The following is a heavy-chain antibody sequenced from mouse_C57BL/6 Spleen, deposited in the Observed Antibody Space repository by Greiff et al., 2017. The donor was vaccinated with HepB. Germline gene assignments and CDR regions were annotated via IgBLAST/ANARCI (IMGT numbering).Heavy chain of an antibody. CDR2: INPNNGGT. J-gene: IGHJ4*01. Sequence: EVKLLESGPELVKPGASVKIPCKASGYTFTDYNMDWVKQSHGKSLEWIGDINPNNGGTIYNQKFKGKATLTVDKSSSTAYMELRSLTSEDTAVYYCARSPIATVVGDYWGQGTSVTVSS. CDR3: ARSPIATVVGDY. D-gene: IGHD1-1*01. V-gene: IGHV1-18*01. CDR1: GYTFTDYN.